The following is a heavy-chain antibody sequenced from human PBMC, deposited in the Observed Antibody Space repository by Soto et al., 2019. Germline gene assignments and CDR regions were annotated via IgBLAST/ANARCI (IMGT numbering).Heavy chain of an antibody. Sequence: GGSLRLSCAASGFTFSNYAISWVRQAPGKGLEWVSSISSSSGYIYYADSVKGRFTISRDDAKNSLSLQMNSLRAEDTAVYYCARVRSYSYGQGYGMDVWGQGTTVTVSS. CDR1: GFTFSNYA. J-gene: IGHJ6*02. V-gene: IGHV3-21*01. D-gene: IGHD5-18*01. CDR2: ISSSSGYI. CDR3: ARVRSYSYGQGYGMDV.